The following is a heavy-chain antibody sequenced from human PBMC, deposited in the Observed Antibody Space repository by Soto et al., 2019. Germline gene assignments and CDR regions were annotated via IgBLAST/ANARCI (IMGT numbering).Heavy chain of an antibody. J-gene: IGHJ5*02. CDR1: GGSISSSSYY. Sequence: PSETLSLTCTVSGGSISSSSYYWGWIRQPPGKGLEWIGSIYYSGSTYYNPSLKSRVTISVDTSKNQFSLKLSSVTAADTAVYYCARSILGIAVAGIDWFDPWGQGTLVTVSS. CDR3: ARSILGIAVAGIDWFDP. CDR2: IYYSGST. V-gene: IGHV4-39*01. D-gene: IGHD6-19*01.